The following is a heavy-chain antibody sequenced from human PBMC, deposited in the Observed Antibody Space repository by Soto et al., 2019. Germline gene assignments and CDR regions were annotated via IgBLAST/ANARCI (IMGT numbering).Heavy chain of an antibody. Sequence: PGGSLRLSWAASGFTFSSYNLNWVRQAPGQGLGWGSTITGSGVSTYYADSVKGRFTISRDNSKDRLYLQMNSLRADDTAVYYCAKQADLIGDNCGSCFDFWGHGTLVTVSS. J-gene: IGHJ4*01. V-gene: IGHV3-23*01. CDR1: GFTFSSYN. CDR3: AKQADLIGDNCGSCFDF. CDR2: ITGSGVST. D-gene: IGHD3-10*01.